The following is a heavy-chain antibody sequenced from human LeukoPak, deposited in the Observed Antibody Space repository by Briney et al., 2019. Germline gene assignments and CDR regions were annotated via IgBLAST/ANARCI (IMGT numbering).Heavy chain of an antibody. J-gene: IGHJ4*02. V-gene: IGHV6-1*01. Sequence: SQTLSLTCAISGDNVSSNSAAWNWIRQSPSRGLEWLGRTYYRSKWYNDYAISVKSRITINPDTSKNQFSLQLNSVTPEDTAVYYCARCGGDCYDFDYWGQGALVTVSS. CDR3: ARCGGDCYDFDY. CDR2: TYYRSKWYN. CDR1: GDNVSSNSAA. D-gene: IGHD2-21*02.